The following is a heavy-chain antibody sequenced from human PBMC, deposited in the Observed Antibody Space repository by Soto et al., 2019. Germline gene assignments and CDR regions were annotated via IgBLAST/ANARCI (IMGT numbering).Heavy chain of an antibody. CDR3: AKDLDYYGSGSYRRVGINYYGMDV. D-gene: IGHD3-10*01. V-gene: IGHV3-43*01. J-gene: IGHJ6*02. CDR1: GFTFDDYT. CDR2: ISWDGGST. Sequence: GSLRLSCAASGFTFDDYTMHWVRQAPGKGLEWVSLISWDGGSTYYADSVKGRFTISRDNSKNSLYLQMNSLRTEDTALYYCAKDLDYYGSGSYRRVGINYYGMDVWGQGTTVTVSS.